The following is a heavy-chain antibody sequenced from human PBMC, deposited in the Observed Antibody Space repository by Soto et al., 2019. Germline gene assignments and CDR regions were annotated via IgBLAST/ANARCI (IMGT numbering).Heavy chain of an antibody. D-gene: IGHD3-22*01. Sequence: GGSLRLCWAAAECTFSNYAMSWVRQAPGKGLEWVSAISYGGGTTYYADSVKGRFTISRDNSKNTLYLQMNSLRAEDTAVYYCAKNPGYYYDSTGYHFDYWGQGTLVTVSS. CDR2: ISYGGGTT. J-gene: IGHJ4*02. V-gene: IGHV3-23*01. CDR1: ECTFSNYA. CDR3: AKNPGYYYDSTGYHFDY.